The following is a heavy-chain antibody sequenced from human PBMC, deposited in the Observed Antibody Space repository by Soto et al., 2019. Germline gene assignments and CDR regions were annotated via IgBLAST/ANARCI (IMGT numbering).Heavy chain of an antibody. CDR1: GYSFNRYY. Sequence: PGESLKISCKGSGYSFNRYYIAWVRQMPGKGLEWMGIVHPGDSDTRYSPSFQGQVTMSADRSISTAYLQWSSLKASDTAIYYCARRSGSYPSYRLDVWGQGTTVTVSS. J-gene: IGHJ6*02. D-gene: IGHD1-26*01. CDR3: ARRSGSYPSYRLDV. CDR2: VHPGDSDT. V-gene: IGHV5-51*01.